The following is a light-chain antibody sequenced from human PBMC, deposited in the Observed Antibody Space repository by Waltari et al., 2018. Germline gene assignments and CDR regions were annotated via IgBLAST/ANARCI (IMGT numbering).Light chain of an antibody. CDR1: QSLSTY. V-gene: IGKV1-39*01. CDR3: QQSYSPPLT. J-gene: IGKJ2*01. CDR2: VAS. Sequence: DIHMTQSPSSLSGSVRDRVTIPCRTSQSLSTYLNWYQQKAGKAPELLIHVASSLQSVVSSRFSGSGSGTLFTLTITSLQPEDSAVYYCQQSYSPPLTFGQGTKVEI.